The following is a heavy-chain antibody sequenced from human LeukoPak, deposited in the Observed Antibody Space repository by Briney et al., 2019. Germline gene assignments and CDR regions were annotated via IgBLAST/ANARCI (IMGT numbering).Heavy chain of an antibody. CDR2: ILTDESTT. CDR1: EFTFSNYW. J-gene: IGHJ4*02. CDR3: ARDYTYCSGSRCYDRFDY. Sequence: GGSLRLSCAASEFTFSNYWMHWVRQAPGKGLVWVSRILTDESTTSYAESVKGRFTISRDNAKNSLYLQMNSLTAEDTAVYYCARDYTYCSGSRCYDRFDYWGQGIRVTVSS. V-gene: IGHV3-74*01. D-gene: IGHD2-15*01.